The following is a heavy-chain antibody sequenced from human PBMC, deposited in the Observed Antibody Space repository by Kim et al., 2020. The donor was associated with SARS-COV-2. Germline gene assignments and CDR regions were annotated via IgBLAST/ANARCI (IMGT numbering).Heavy chain of an antibody. CDR3: ARAYCSGGGCSRGY. CDR2: IKQDGSEK. V-gene: IGHV3-7*01. D-gene: IGHD2-15*01. CDR1: GFTFSNYW. J-gene: IGHJ4*02. Sequence: GGSLRLSCAASGFTFSNYWMNWVRQAPGKGLEWVAKIKQDGSEKYYVDSVKGRFTISRDNAKNSLYLQMNSLRAEDTAVYHCARAYCSGGGCSRGYWGQGIRVTVSS.